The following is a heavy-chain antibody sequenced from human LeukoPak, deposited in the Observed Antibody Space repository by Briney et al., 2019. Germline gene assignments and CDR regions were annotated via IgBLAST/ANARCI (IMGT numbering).Heavy chain of an antibody. J-gene: IGHJ4*02. CDR2: ISSSSSTI. CDR1: GFTFSSYT. V-gene: IGHV3-48*02. Sequence: GGSLRLPCAASGFTFSSYTMNWVRQAPGKGLEWVSYISSSSSTIYYADSVKGRFTISRDNAKNSLYLQMNSLRDEDTAVYYCARDPTGRGMIDDYWGQGTLVTVSS. D-gene: IGHD3-22*01. CDR3: ARDPTGRGMIDDY.